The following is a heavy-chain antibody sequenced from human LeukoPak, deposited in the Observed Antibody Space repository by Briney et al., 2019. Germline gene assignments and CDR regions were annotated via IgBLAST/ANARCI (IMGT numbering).Heavy chain of an antibody. CDR3: ATTSGYFYY. CDR2: INPSSGDT. D-gene: IGHD1-26*01. V-gene: IGHV1-2*06. J-gene: IGHJ4*02. Sequence: ASVKVSCKASAYTFTDYYVHWVRQAPGQGLERMGRINPSSGDTNYAQNFQGRATMTRDTSISTAYMELSKLRSDDTAVYYCATTSGYFYYWGQGTLVTVSS. CDR1: AYTFTDYY.